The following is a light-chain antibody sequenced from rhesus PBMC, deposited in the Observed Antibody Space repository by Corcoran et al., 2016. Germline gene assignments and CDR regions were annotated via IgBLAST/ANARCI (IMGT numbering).Light chain of an antibody. V-gene: IGKV3S9*01. CDR1: QSVSSY. CDR3: QQYNNGNS. Sequence: EIVMTQSPATLSLSPGERATLSCRASQSVSSYVAWYQQKPEQAPRLLIYGASSRSTGIPDRFSGSGFGTDFTLIIRSLEPEDVGVYYCQQYNNGNSFGQGTKVEIK. CDR2: GAS. J-gene: IGKJ2*01.